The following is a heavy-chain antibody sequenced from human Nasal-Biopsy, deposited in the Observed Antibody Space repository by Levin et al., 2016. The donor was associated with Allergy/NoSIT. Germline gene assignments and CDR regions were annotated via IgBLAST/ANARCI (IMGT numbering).Heavy chain of an antibody. V-gene: IGHV4-39*01. CDR1: DGSISSNLYY. CDR2: ISYSGNT. J-gene: IGHJ4*02. CDR3: TTRGTMVRGSDY. Sequence: SETLSLTCSVSDGSISSNLYYWAWIRQSPGKGLEWIATISYSGNTHYNPSLKGRVTISVDTSTNLFSLRLSSVTAADTATYYCTTRGTMVRGSDYWGQGTLVTVSS. D-gene: IGHD3-10*01.